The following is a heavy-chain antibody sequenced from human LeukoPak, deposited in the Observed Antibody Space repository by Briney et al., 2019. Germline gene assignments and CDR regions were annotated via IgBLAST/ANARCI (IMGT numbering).Heavy chain of an antibody. J-gene: IGHJ4*02. D-gene: IGHD2-15*01. CDR1: GGSFSGYY. CDR3: ARVEYCSGGSCYGVQGSMWFYY. CDR2: INHSGST. V-gene: IGHV4-34*01. Sequence: PSETLSLTCAVYGGSFSGYYWSWIRQPPGKGLEWIGEINHSGSTNYNPSLKSRVTISVDTSKNQFSLKLSSVTAADTAVYYCARVEYCSGGSCYGVQGSMWFYYWGQGTLVTVSS.